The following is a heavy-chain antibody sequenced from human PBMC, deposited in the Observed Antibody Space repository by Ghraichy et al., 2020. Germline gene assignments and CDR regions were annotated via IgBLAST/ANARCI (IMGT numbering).Heavy chain of an antibody. CDR3: ARRANDILSGVLPNSFDF. V-gene: IGHV3-21*04. D-gene: IGHD3-9*01. J-gene: IGHJ4*02. Sequence: GGSLRLSCAASGFTFSSYGMNWVRQAPGKGLEWVSSISSSSSYIYYADSVKGRFTISRDNAKNSLYLQMNSLRAEDTAVYYCARRANDILSGVLPNSFDFWGQGTLVTVSS. CDR2: ISSSSSYI. CDR1: GFTFSSYG.